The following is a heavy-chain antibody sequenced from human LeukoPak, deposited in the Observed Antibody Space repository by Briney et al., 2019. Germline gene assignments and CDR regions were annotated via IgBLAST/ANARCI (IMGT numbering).Heavy chain of an antibody. V-gene: IGHV4-34*01. CDR1: GGSFSGYY. D-gene: IGHD1-1*01. J-gene: IGHJ5*02. CDR2: INHSGST. Sequence: SETLSLTCAVYGGSFSGYYWSWIRQPPGRGLEWIGEINHSGSTNYNPSLKSRVTISVDTSKNQFSLKLSSVTAADTAVYYCARGSGTSRFHWSDPWGQGTLVTVSS. CDR3: ARGSGTSRFHWSDP.